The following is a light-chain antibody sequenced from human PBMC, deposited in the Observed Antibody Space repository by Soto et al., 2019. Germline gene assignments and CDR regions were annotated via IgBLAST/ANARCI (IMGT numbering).Light chain of an antibody. CDR1: SSDVGGYNY. J-gene: IGLJ1*01. CDR2: DVS. Sequence: QSALTQPASVSGSPGQSITISCTGTSSDVGGYNYVSWYQQHPGKAPKLMIYDVSNRPSGVSNRFAGSKSGNTASLTISGLQAEDWADYYCSSYTSSSTLYVVGTGTKVTVL. CDR3: SSYTSSSTLYV. V-gene: IGLV2-14*01.